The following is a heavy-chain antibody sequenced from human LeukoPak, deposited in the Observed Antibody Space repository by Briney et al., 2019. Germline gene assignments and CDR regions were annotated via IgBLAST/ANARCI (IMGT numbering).Heavy chain of an antibody. D-gene: IGHD6-13*01. CDR3: ARLARVQQVAHYYYHSMDV. CDR2: IYSDGTT. Sequence: WETRSRTWAVSGVSIRGNYWSWFRQPPGRGLEWIGYIYSDGTTNYNPSLKSRVAMSVDASENQFSLKLDSVTAADTAAYYCARLARVQQVAHYYYHSMDVWGQGTTVTVSS. CDR1: GVSIRGNY. V-gene: IGHV4-59*01. J-gene: IGHJ6*02.